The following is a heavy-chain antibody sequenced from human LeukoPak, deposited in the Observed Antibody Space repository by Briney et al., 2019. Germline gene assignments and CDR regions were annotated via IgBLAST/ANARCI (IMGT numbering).Heavy chain of an antibody. J-gene: IGHJ4*02. CDR1: GFTFSSYW. CDR3: ARGGTYSSGWKGDYFDY. CDR2: IKQDGSEK. V-gene: IGHV3-7*03. D-gene: IGHD6-19*01. Sequence: GGSLRLSCAASGFTFSSYWMSWVRQAPGKGLEWVANIKQDGSEKYYVDSVKGRFTISRDNAKNSLYLQMNSLRAEDTAVYYCARGGTYSSGWKGDYFDYWGQGTLVTVSS.